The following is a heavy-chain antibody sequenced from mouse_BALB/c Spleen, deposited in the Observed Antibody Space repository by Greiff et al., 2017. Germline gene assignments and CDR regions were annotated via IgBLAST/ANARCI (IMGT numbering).Heavy chain of an antibody. CDR2: ISNGGGST. Sequence: EVKLVESGGGLVQPGGSLKLSCAASGFTFSSYTMSWVRQTPEKRLEWVAYISNGGGSTYYPDTVKGRFTISRDNAKNTLYLQMSSLKSEDTAMYYCTRLWGDDYAMDYWGQGTSVTVSS. CDR1: GFTFSSYT. J-gene: IGHJ4*01. CDR3: TRLWGDDYAMDY. V-gene: IGHV5-12-2*01. D-gene: IGHD1-1*02.